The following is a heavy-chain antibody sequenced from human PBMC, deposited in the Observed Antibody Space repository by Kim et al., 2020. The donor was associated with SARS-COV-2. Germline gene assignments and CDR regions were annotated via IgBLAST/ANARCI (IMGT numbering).Heavy chain of an antibody. CDR2: ISSSSSYT. J-gene: IGHJ6*02. CDR3: ARVNRVNYYDSSGYPRGPDNYYYGMDV. CDR1: GFTFSDYY. Sequence: GGSLRLSCAASGFTFSDYYMSWIRQAPGKGLEWVSYISSSSSYTNYADSAKGRFTISRDNAKNSLYLQMNSLRAEDTAVYYCARVNRVNYYDSSGYPRGPDNYYYGMDVWGQGTTVTVSS. V-gene: IGHV3-11*05. D-gene: IGHD3-22*01.